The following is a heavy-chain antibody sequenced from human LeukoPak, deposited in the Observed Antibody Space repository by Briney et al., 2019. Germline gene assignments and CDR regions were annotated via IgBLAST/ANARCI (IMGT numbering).Heavy chain of an antibody. CDR3: ARHYGRLYYDFWSGYLRPHGMDV. Sequence: SETLSLTCAVYGGSFSGYYWSWIRQPPGKGLEWIGEINHSGSTNYNPSLKSRVTISVDTSKNQFSLKLSSVTAADTAVYYCARHYGRLYYDFWSGYLRPHGMDVWAKGPRSPSP. J-gene: IGHJ6*02. D-gene: IGHD3-3*01. CDR2: INHSGST. CDR1: GGSFSGYY. V-gene: IGHV4-34*01.